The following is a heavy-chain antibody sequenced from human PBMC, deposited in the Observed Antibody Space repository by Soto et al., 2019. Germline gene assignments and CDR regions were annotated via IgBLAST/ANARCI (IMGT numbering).Heavy chain of an antibody. CDR2: IYYSGST. CDR3: AGSKGTDYYDSSGFYYHY. D-gene: IGHD3-22*01. V-gene: IGHV4-59*02. CDR1: GGSVSSYY. Sequence: QVQLQESGPGLVKPSETMSLTGTVSGGSVSSYYWSWIRQPPGKGLERIGYIYYSGSTNYNPSLKSRVTISIVTSENQFSLKLSSVTAADTAVYYCAGSKGTDYYDSSGFYYHYWGQGTLVTVSS. J-gene: IGHJ4*02.